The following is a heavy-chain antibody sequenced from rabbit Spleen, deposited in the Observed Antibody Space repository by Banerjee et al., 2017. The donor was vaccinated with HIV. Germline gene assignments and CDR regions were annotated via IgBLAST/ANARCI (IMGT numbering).Heavy chain of an antibody. V-gene: IGHV1S40*01. J-gene: IGHJ3*01. D-gene: IGHD4-1*01. Sequence: QSLEESGGDLVKPGASLTLTCTASGFSFSWGYDMCWVRQAPGKGLEWIACIDAGSSDNTWYASWVNGRFTISSDNAQSTVDLKMTSLTAADTATYFCARAIVPWLGLTRLDLWAQGPSSPS. CDR1: GFSFSWGYD. CDR2: IDAGSSDNT. CDR3: ARAIVPWLGLTRLDL.